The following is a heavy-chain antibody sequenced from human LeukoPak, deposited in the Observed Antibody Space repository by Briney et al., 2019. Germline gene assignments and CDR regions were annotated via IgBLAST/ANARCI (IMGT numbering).Heavy chain of an antibody. V-gene: IGHV4-34*01. CDR2: IKHSGST. D-gene: IGHD3-3*01. CDR3: ASLYYDYWSGSYYMDV. Sequence: PSESLSLTRAVYGGSLSGYYGRGIRHPPGKGREWIGEIKHSGSTNNKASSKRRVSMAVVTTKNQFSMKLCSVAVADTAVYYCASLYYDYWSGSYYMDVWGKGTTVTVSS. J-gene: IGHJ6*03. CDR1: GGSLSGYY.